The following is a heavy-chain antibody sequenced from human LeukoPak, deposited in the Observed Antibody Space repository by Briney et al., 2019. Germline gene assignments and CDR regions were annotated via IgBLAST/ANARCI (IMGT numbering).Heavy chain of an antibody. D-gene: IGHD4-11*01. V-gene: IGHV3-21*01. CDR3: ARDSLPDYTLNLYGMDV. CDR2: ISSSSSYI. CDR1: GVTFSSYS. J-gene: IGHJ6*02. Sequence: GGSLRLSCAASGVTFSSYSMNWVRQAPGKGLEWVSSISSSSSYIYYADSVKGRFTISRDNAKNSLYLQMNSLRAEDTAVYYCARDSLPDYTLNLYGMDVWGQGTTVTVSS.